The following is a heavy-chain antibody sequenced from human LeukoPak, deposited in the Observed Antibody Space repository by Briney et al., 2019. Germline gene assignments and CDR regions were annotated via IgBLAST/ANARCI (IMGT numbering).Heavy chain of an antibody. D-gene: IGHD3-10*01. J-gene: IGHJ5*02. CDR2: IHSSGIS. CDR1: GGSISSGGFV. V-gene: IGHV4-31*03. CDR3: ARDALDTTVRGTMPGGFDP. Sequence: SATQSLTSTVSGGSISSGGFVWSWIRQHPGKGLEWVGYIHSSGISNPNPSLRSRVTLSVDTSKNQFSLKLTSVTAADTAVYYCARDALDTTVRGTMPGGFDPWGQGTLVTVSS.